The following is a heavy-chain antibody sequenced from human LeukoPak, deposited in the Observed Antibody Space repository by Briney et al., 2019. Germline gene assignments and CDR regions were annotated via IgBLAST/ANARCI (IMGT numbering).Heavy chain of an antibody. CDR3: ARGWGSGTYLFDY. Sequence: PSETLSLTCTVSGYSISSGYYWGWIRQPPGKGLEWIGNIYHSGSTYYSPSLKSRVTMSVDTSRNQFSLKLTSVTAADTAVYYCARGWGSGTYLFDYWGQGTLVTVSS. CDR2: IYHSGST. J-gene: IGHJ4*02. CDR1: GYSISSGYY. D-gene: IGHD1-26*01. V-gene: IGHV4-38-2*02.